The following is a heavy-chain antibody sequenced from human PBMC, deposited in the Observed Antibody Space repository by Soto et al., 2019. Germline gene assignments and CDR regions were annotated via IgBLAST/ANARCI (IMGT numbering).Heavy chain of an antibody. CDR1: RAFINSGGFY. CDR3: VRGGIAGHWFDP. V-gene: IGHV4-31*03. Sequence: QVQLQESGPGLVQPSETLSLTCSVSRAFINSGGFYYSWIRQPPGKGLEWLGYIFHSGSTLYTPSLGGRLTLSADTSRYQLSLHLPSVTAADTAVYYCVRGGIAGHWFDPWGQGILVTVSS. J-gene: IGHJ5*02. CDR2: IFHSGST. D-gene: IGHD2-21*01.